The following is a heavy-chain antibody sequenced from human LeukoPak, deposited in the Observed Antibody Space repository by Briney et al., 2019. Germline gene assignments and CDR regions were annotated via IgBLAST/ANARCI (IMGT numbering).Heavy chain of an antibody. V-gene: IGHV1-18*01. D-gene: IGHD3-10*01. J-gene: IGHJ6*02. CDR2: ISAYNGNT. Sequence: AASVKVSCTASGYTFTSYGISWVRQAPGQGLEWMGWISAYNGNTNYAQKLQGRVTMTTDTSTSTAYMELRSLRSDDTAVYYCARNPRHLFRGVIDYYYYGMDVWGQGTTVTVSS. CDR1: GYTFTSYG. CDR3: ARNPRHLFRGVIDYYYYGMDV.